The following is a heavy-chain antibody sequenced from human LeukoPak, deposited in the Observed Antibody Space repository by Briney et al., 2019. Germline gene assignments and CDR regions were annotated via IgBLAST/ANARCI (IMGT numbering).Heavy chain of an antibody. CDR3: ARDGVSSGSYSS. CDR2: TNPSGGST. V-gene: IGHV1-46*01. J-gene: IGHJ5*02. Sequence: ASVKVSCKASGYTFTNYYMHWVRQAPGQGLEWMGITNPSGGSTSYAQKFQGRVTMTRDTSTSTVYMELSSLRSEDTAVYYCARDGVSSGSYSSWGQGTLVTVSS. CDR1: GYTFTNYY. D-gene: IGHD1-26*01.